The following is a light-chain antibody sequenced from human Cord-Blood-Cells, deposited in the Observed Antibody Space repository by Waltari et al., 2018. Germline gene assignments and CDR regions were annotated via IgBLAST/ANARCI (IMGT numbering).Light chain of an antibody. V-gene: IGKV3-15*01. J-gene: IGKJ1*01. CDR2: GSS. CDR3: QQYNNWPPWT. CDR1: QSVSSN. Sequence: EIVMTQSQATLSVSPGERATLSCRASQSVSSNLAWYQQKPGQAPSLLSYGSSTRATGIPARFSGSWSWTEFTLTISSLQSEDFAVYYCQQYNNWPPWTFGQGTKVEIK.